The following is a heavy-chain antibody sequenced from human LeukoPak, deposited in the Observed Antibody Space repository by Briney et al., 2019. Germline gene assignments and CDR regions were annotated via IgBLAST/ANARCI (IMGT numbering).Heavy chain of an antibody. V-gene: IGHV4-30-4*08. CDR2: IYYSGST. J-gene: IGHJ5*01. CDR3: AREGGYCSSTSCSYNWFDS. CDR1: GGSISSGDYY. D-gene: IGHD2-2*01. Sequence: SETLSLTCTVSGGSISSGDYYWSWIRQPPGKGLEWIGYIYYSGSTYYNPSLKSRVTISVDTSKNQFSLKLSSVTAADTAVYYCAREGGYCSSTSCSYNWFDSWGQGTLVTVSS.